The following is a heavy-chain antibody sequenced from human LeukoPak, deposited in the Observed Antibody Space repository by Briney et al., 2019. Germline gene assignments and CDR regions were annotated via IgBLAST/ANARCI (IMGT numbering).Heavy chain of an antibody. CDR1: GGSISSSDW. Sequence: GTLSLTCAVSGGSISSSDWWCWVRQPPGKGLEWIGEIYHSGSTNYNPSLKSRVTISVDKSKKQFSLKLTSVTAADTAVYFCARDSMTITMVRKYYYGMDVWGQGTTVTVSS. D-gene: IGHD3-10*01. J-gene: IGHJ6*02. CDR3: ARDSMTITMVRKYYYGMDV. CDR2: IYHSGST. V-gene: IGHV4-4*01.